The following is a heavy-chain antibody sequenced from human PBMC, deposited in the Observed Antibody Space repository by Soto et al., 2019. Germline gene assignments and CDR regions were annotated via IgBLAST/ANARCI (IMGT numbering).Heavy chain of an antibody. CDR1: GFTFDDYG. V-gene: IGHV3-20*04. CDR3: AMNCGGDCLHPFDY. D-gene: IGHD2-21*02. CDR2: INWNGGST. J-gene: IGHJ4*02. Sequence: GGSLRLSCAASGFTFDDYGMSWFRQAPGKGLEWVSGINWNGGSTGYADSVKGRFTISRDNAKNSLYLQMNSLRAEDTALYYCAMNCGGDCLHPFDYWGQGTLVTVSS.